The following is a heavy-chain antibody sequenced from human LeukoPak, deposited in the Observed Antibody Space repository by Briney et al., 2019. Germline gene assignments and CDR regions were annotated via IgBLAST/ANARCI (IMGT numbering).Heavy chain of an antibody. D-gene: IGHD3-22*01. CDR1: GFTFSDYY. J-gene: IGHJ5*02. Sequence: PGGSLRLSCAASGFTFSDYYMSWIRQAPGKGLEWVSYIRSSGDSIYYADSVKGRFTISRDNAKNSLYLQLNSLRVDDTAVYYCARSLTMMASYFDPWGRGTLVTVSS. CDR2: IRSSGDSI. CDR3: ARSLTMMASYFDP. V-gene: IGHV3-11*01.